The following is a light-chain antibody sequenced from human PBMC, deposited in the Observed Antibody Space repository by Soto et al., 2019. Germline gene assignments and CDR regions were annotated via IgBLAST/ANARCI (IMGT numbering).Light chain of an antibody. J-gene: IGKJ5*01. CDR1: QSVSSH. CDR2: GAS. V-gene: IGKV3-15*01. Sequence: EIVMTQSPDTLFVSLGEVPTLSCRASQSVSSHLAWYQHKPRQAPRLLIYGASTRASGIPARFSRSVSETDFTLTISSLQSEDSAVYYCQQYHNWPPITFGQGTRLEIK. CDR3: QQYHNWPPIT.